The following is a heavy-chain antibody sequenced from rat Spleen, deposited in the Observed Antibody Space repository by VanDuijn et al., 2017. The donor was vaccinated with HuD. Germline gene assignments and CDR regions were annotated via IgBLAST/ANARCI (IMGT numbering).Heavy chain of an antibody. CDR3: ARHGVNYGAYNWFAY. CDR1: GFTFSDYA. D-gene: IGHD1-11*01. V-gene: IGHV5-17*01. CDR2: IIYDGSSI. J-gene: IGHJ3*01. Sequence: EVQLVESGGGLVQPGRSLKLSCAASGFTFSDYAMAWVRQAPKKGLEWVATIIYDGSSIYYRDSVKGRFTISRDNARSTLYLQMDSLRSEDTATYYCARHGVNYGAYNWFAYWGQGTLVTVSS.